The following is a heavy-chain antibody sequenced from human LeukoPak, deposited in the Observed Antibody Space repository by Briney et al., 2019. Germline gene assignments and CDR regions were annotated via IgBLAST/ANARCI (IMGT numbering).Heavy chain of an antibody. Sequence: KPSETLSLTCTLSGGSISSYYWSWIRQPAGKGLEWIGRLYSSGSTNYNPSLKSRVSMSVDTSKNQFSLKLSSVTVADTAVYLCARYGYSSSAFDYWGQGTLVTVSS. CDR1: GGSISSYY. CDR2: LYSSGST. V-gene: IGHV4-4*07. J-gene: IGHJ4*02. CDR3: ARYGYSSSAFDY. D-gene: IGHD6-13*01.